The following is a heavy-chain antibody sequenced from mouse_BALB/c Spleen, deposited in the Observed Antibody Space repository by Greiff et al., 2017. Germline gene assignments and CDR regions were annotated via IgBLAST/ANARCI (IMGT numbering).Heavy chain of an antibody. J-gene: IGHJ4*01. CDR2: ISDGGSYT. CDR1: GFTFSDYY. CDR3: ARRGGPYAMDY. Sequence: EVKLVESGGGLVKPGGSLKLSCAASGFTFSDYYMYWVRQTPEKRLEWVATISDGGSYTYYPDSVKGRFTISRDNAKNNLYLQMSSLKSEDTAMYYCARRGGPYAMDYWGQGTSVTVSS. V-gene: IGHV5-4*02.